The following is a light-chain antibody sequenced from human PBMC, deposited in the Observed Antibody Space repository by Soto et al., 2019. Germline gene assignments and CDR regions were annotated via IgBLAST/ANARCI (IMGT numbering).Light chain of an antibody. CDR1: SSNIGRNY. Sequence: QSVLTQPPSTSGTPGQRVTISCSGDSSNIGRNYVYWFQQLPGTAPKLLIYRNDQRPSGVPDRFSGSKSGTSASLDISGLRSEDEADYYCAAWDDSLRLLFGEGTKLTVL. J-gene: IGLJ2*01. V-gene: IGLV1-47*01. CDR2: RND. CDR3: AAWDDSLRLL.